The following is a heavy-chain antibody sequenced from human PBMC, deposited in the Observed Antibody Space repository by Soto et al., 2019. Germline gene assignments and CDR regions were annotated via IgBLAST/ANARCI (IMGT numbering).Heavy chain of an antibody. CDR1: GFTFSTYA. CDR3: AKDRLPTSGQRFYFDS. D-gene: IGHD2-15*01. J-gene: IGHJ4*02. V-gene: IGHV3-23*01. CDR2: ILPDETG. Sequence: DVNLLQSGGGSAQPGGSLRLSCATSGFTFSTYAMTWVRQFPGRGLQWVSTILPDETGFYTVSVKGRFTISRDNYRGIVYLQMNDRWVEDAAIYYCAKDRLPTSGQRFYFDSWGQGSLVTVSS.